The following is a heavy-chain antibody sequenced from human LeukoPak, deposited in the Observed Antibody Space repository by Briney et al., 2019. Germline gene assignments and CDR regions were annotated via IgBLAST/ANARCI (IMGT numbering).Heavy chain of an antibody. J-gene: IGHJ4*02. V-gene: IGHV3-21*01. Sequence: GXXLXLSCAASGFTFSSYSMNWVRQAPGKGLEWVSSISSSSSYIYYADSVKGRFTISRDNAKNSLYLQMNSLRAEDTAVYYCARGRRYSGYEFDYWGQGTLVTVSS. CDR3: ARGRRYSGYEFDY. D-gene: IGHD5-12*01. CDR1: GFTFSSYS. CDR2: ISSSSSYI.